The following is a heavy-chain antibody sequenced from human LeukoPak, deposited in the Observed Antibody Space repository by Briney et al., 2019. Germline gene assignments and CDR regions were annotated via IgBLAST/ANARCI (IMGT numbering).Heavy chain of an antibody. Sequence: GGSLRLSCAASGFTFSSYSMNWVRQAPGEGLEWVSYISSSSSTIYYADSVEGRFTISRDNAKNSLYLQMNSLRAEDTAVYYCARDAPYYMDVWGKGTTVTVSS. CDR3: ARDAPYYMDV. CDR2: ISSSSSTI. J-gene: IGHJ6*03. CDR1: GFTFSSYS. V-gene: IGHV3-48*04.